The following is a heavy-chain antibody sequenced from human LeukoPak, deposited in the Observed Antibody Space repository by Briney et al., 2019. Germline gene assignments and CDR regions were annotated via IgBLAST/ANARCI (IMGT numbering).Heavy chain of an antibody. D-gene: IGHD2-15*01. CDR2: IYYSGST. V-gene: IGHV4-31*03. J-gene: IGHJ4*02. CDR3: ARGVGEYCSGGSCYPFDY. Sequence: TLSVTCTVSGGSISSGGYYWSWIRQHPGKGLEWIGYIYYSGSTYYSPSLKSRVTISVDTSKNQFSLKLSSVTAADTAVYYCARGVGEYCSGGSCYPFDYWGQGTLVTVSS. CDR1: GGSISSGGYY.